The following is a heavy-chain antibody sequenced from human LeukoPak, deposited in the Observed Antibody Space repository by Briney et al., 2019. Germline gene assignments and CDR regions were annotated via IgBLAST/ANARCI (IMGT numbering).Heavy chain of an antibody. D-gene: IGHD3-10*01. Sequence: KAGGSLRLSCAASGFTFSSYWMSWVRQAPGKGLEWVSYISSSSSYTNYADSVKGRFTISRDNAKNSLYLQMNSLRAEDTAVYYCARSSPGFDTSDFDYWGQGTLVTVSS. J-gene: IGHJ4*02. CDR3: ARSSPGFDTSDFDY. CDR2: ISSSSSYT. CDR1: GFTFSSYW. V-gene: IGHV3-21*05.